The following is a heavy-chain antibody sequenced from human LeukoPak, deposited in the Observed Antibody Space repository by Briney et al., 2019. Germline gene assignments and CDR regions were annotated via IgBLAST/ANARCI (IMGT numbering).Heavy chain of an antibody. V-gene: IGHV4-59*01. J-gene: IGHJ4*02. D-gene: IGHD1-26*01. CDR2: IYYSGTT. CDR1: AGSISSYH. CDR3: ARGQYSGSCFDN. Sequence: QTSETLSLTSTVSAGSISSYHWGWIRQPPGKGLEWIGYIYYSGTTNSNPSLKSGVTILVDTSKNQFSLKVSSVTAADTAVYYCARGQYSGSCFDNWGQGSLVTVSS.